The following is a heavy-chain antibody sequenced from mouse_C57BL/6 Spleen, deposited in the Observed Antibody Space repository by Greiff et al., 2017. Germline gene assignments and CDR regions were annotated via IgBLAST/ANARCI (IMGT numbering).Heavy chain of an antibody. CDR3: ARGIYYGSTSYAMDY. V-gene: IGHV1-72*01. CDR2: IDPNSGCT. CDR1: GYTFTSYW. D-gene: IGHD1-1*01. J-gene: IGHJ4*01. Sequence: QVQLKQPGAELVKPGASVKLSCKASGYTFTSYWMHWVKQRPGRGLEWIGRIDPNSGCTKYNEKFKSKATLTVDKPSSTAYMQLSSLTSEDSAVYYGARGIYYGSTSYAMDYWGQGTSVTVSS.